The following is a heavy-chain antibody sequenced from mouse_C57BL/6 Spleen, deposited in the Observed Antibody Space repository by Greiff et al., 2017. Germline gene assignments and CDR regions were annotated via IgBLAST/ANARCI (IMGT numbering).Heavy chain of an antibody. J-gene: IGHJ1*03. CDR1: GFTFSSYA. CDR2: ISDGGSYT. Sequence: EVKLVESGGGLVKPGGSLKLSCAASGFTFSSYAMSWVRQTPEKRLEWVATISDGGSYTYYPDNVKGRFTISRDNAKNNLYLQMSHLKSEDTAMYYCERDGNYYGSSYDVWGTGTTVTVSS. CDR3: ERDGNYYGSSYDV. D-gene: IGHD1-1*01. V-gene: IGHV5-4*01.